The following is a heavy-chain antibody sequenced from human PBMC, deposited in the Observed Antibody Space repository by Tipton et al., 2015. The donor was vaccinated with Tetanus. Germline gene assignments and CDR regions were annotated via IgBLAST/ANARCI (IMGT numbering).Heavy chain of an antibody. V-gene: IGHV4-59*01. J-gene: IGHJ3*02. CDR2: IYYSGST. CDR1: GGSISSYY. CDR3: ARGFYDTTAPTDAFDI. Sequence: TLSLTCTVSGGSISSYYRSWIRQPPGKGLEWIGYIYYSGSTNYNPSLKSRVTISVDTSKNQFSLKLSSVTAADTAVYYCARGFYDTTAPTDAFDIWGQGTMVTVSS. D-gene: IGHD3-22*01.